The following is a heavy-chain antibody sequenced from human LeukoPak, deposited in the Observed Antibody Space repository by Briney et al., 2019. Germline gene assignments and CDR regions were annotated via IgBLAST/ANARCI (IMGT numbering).Heavy chain of an antibody. Sequence: SETLSLTCAVSGYSISSGYYWGWIRQPPGKGLEWIGSMYHSGSTYYNPSPKSRVTISVDTSKNQFSLRLSSVTAADTAVFYCVRRYSSGWSFDHWSQGTLVTVSS. V-gene: IGHV4-38-2*01. CDR2: MYHSGST. D-gene: IGHD6-19*01. CDR1: GYSISSGYY. J-gene: IGHJ4*02. CDR3: VRRYSSGWSFDH.